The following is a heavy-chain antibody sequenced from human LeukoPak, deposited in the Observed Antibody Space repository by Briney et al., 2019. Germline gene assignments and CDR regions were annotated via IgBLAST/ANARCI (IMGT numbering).Heavy chain of an antibody. Sequence: GGSLRLSCAASGFTFSSYSMNWARQAPGKGLEWVSSISSSSSYIYYADSVKGRFTISRDNAKNSLYLQMNSLRAEDTAVYYCARQPDSSGYYSYYFDYWGQGTLVTVSS. D-gene: IGHD3-22*01. CDR2: ISSSSSYI. CDR3: ARQPDSSGYYSYYFDY. V-gene: IGHV3-21*01. CDR1: GFTFSSYS. J-gene: IGHJ4*02.